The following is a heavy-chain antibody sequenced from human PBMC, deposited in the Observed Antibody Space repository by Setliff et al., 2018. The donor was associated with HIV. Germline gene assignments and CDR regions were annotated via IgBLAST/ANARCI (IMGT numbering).Heavy chain of an antibody. CDR1: GYTFTSYT. Sequence: ASVKVSCKASGYTFTSYTMNWVRQAPGQGLQWMGWINTNTGNPMYAQGFTGRFVFSLDTSVSTAYLQISSLKAEDTDVYYCARGQIGDFWYYFDYWGQGTLVTVSS. J-gene: IGHJ4*02. CDR3: ARGQIGDFWYYFDY. D-gene: IGHD3-3*01. CDR2: INTNTGNP. V-gene: IGHV7-4-1*02.